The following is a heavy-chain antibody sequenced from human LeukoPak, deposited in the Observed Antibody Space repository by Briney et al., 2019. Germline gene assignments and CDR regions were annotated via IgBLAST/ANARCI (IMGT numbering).Heavy chain of an antibody. D-gene: IGHD3-9*01. CDR2: ITGSGTNT. CDR3: VIWGDYDVLTGYYVPDY. CDR1: GFTFSNYA. J-gene: IGHJ4*02. V-gene: IGHV3-23*01. Sequence: GASLRLSCVASGFTFSNYAMSWVRQAPGKGLEWVSAITGSGTNTYYADSLKGRFTISRDNSKNTVFLQMNSLRLEDTAIYYCVIWGDYDVLTGYYVPDYWGQGTLVTVSS.